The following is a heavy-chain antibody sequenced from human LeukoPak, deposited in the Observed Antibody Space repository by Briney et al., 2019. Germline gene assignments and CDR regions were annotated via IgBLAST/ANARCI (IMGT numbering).Heavy chain of an antibody. CDR3: VKFGVDYDMGV. D-gene: IGHD3-16*01. V-gene: IGHV4-59*01. CDR2: IHYSGRA. Sequence: SETLSLTCTVSGDSISGSYWTWVRQPPGQGLEWIGQIHYSGRADYNPSLKRRITISVDTSKDQMSLTLTSVTAADTAIYYCVKFGVDYDMGVWGQGTTVTVSS. CDR1: GDSISGSY. J-gene: IGHJ6*02.